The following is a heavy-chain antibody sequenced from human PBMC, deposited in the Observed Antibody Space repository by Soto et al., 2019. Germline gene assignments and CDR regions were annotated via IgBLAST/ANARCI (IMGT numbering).Heavy chain of an antibody. D-gene: IGHD3-3*01. Sequence: QITLKESGPTLVKPTQTLTLTCTCSGFSISTSEVGVGWISQRPGAALEWLALIYWDDDKRSSPSLKSRVTIPRDTSKNQVVLTMTNMDPVDTATYYCAHKYALRFGEVSRCHWFDPWGQGTLVTVSS. CDR3: AHKYALRFGEVSRCHWFDP. CDR1: GFSISTSEVG. CDR2: IYWDDDK. V-gene: IGHV2-5*02. J-gene: IGHJ5*02.